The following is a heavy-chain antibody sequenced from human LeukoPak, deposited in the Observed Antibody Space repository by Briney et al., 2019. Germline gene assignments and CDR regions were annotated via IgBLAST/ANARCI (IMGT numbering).Heavy chain of an antibody. CDR3: ARAPSHFDY. CDR2: ISSSSSTI. J-gene: IGHJ4*02. CDR1: GFTFSSYS. D-gene: IGHD6-6*01. Sequence: GGSLRLSCAASGFTFSSYSMNWVRQAPGKGLEWVSYISSSSSTIYYADSVKGRFTISRDNSKNTLSLQMNSLRPEDTAVYYCARAPSHFDYWDQGTLVTVSS. V-gene: IGHV3-48*01.